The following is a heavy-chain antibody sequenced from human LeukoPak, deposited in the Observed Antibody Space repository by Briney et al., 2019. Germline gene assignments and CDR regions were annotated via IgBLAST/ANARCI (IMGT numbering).Heavy chain of an antibody. CDR3: TRESRYYDFWNDS. CDR2: IRSKAYGGTT. D-gene: IGHD3-3*01. CDR1: GFTFGDYD. V-gene: IGHV3-49*04. J-gene: IGHJ5*01. Sequence: GGSLRLSCTASGFTFGDYDMSWVRQAPGKGLEWVGFIRSKAYGGTTEYAASVKGSFTISRDDSKSIAYLQMNSLKTEDTAVYFCTRESRYYDFWNDSWGQGTLVTVSS.